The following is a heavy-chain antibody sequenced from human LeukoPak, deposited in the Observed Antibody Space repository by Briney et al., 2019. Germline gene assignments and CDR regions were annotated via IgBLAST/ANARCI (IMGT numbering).Heavy chain of an antibody. D-gene: IGHD3-22*01. V-gene: IGHV4-59*10. J-gene: IGHJ3*02. Sequence: SETLSLTCAVYGGSFSGYYWSWIRQPAGKGLEWIGRIYTSGSTNYNPSLKSRVTMSVDTSKNQFSLKLSSVTAADTAVYYCARVHDSSGYHAFDIWGQGTMVTVSS. CDR2: IYTSGST. CDR3: ARVHDSSGYHAFDI. CDR1: GGSFSGYY.